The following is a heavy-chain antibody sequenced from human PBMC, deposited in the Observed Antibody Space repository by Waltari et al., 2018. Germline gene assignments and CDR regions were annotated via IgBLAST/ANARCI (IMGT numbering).Heavy chain of an antibody. Sequence: QVQLVESGGGVVQPGRSLRLSCAASGFTFSSYAMHWVRQAPGKGLEWVAVISYDGSNKYYADSVKGRFTISRDNSKNTLYLQMNSLRAEDTAVYYCAREGVVSDAFDIWGQGTMVTVSS. J-gene: IGHJ3*02. CDR3: AREGVVSDAFDI. D-gene: IGHD2-21*01. V-gene: IGHV3-30*01. CDR1: GFTFSSYA. CDR2: ISYDGSNK.